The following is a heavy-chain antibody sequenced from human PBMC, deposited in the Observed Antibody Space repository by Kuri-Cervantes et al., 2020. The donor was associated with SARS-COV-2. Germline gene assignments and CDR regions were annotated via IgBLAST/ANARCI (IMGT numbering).Heavy chain of an antibody. CDR3: ARVYYDSSGYYEVRYIDY. CDR1: GASISSYY. D-gene: IGHD3-22*01. Sequence: SETLSPTCTVSGASISSYYWSWIRQPPGRGRGWNGEINHSGSTNYNPSLKSRVTISVDTSKNQYSLKLRSVTAADTAVYYCARVYYDSSGYYEVRYIDYWGQGTLVTVSS. CDR2: INHSGST. V-gene: IGHV4-34*01. J-gene: IGHJ4*02.